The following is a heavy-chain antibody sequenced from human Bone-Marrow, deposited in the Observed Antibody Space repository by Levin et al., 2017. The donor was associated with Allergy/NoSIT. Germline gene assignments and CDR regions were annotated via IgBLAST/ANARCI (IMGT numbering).Heavy chain of an antibody. V-gene: IGHV1-2*06. J-gene: IGHJ5*02. Sequence: ASVKVSCKASGHTLTGFYLHWVRQAPGKGLEWMGRISPKSGGTRSAQRFLDRVTMTRDTSISTVYMELSRLTSDDTAIYYCAGDYGYKWFDPWGQGTLVTVSS. D-gene: IGHD4-17*01. CDR3: AGDYGYKWFDP. CDR1: GHTLTGFY. CDR2: ISPKSGGT.